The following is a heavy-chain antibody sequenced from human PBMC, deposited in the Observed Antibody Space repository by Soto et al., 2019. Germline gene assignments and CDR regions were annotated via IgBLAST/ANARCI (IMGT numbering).Heavy chain of an antibody. CDR2: IYYSGKT. CDR3: AGLSGSCQSWFDP. V-gene: IGHV4-31*01. J-gene: IGHJ5*02. D-gene: IGHD6-13*01. CDR1: GGSISSNDFY. Sequence: QVQLQESGPGLVKPSQTLSLTCIVSGGSISSNDFYWSWIRQHPGKGLEWIGYIYYSGKTYYNPSLKTPVTILVVTSKNQFSLKLSSVTAADTAVYYCAGLSGSCQSWFDPWGQGTLVTVSS.